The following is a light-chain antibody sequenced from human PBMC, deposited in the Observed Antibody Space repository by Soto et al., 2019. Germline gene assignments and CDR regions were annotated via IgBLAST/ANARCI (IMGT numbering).Light chain of an antibody. CDR1: SSDVGGYNY. Sequence: QSVLTQPASVSLSPGPSITISCTGTSSDVGGYNYVSWYQQHPGKAPKLMIYEVSNRPSGVSNRFSGSKSGNTASLTISGLQAEDEGDYYCQSYDSSLSGYVFGTGTKVTV. V-gene: IGLV2-14*01. CDR3: QSYDSSLSGYV. J-gene: IGLJ1*01. CDR2: EVS.